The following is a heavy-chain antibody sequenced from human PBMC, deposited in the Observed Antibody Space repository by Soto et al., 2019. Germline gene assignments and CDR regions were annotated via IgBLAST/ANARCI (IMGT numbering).Heavy chain of an antibody. CDR3: ARGAHGDYVGHYYMDV. CDR2: INHSGST. CDR1: GGSFSGYY. D-gene: IGHD4-17*01. V-gene: IGHV4-34*01. Sequence: SETLSLTCAVYGGSFSGYYWSWFRQPPGKGLEWIGEINHSGSTNYNPSLKSRVTISVDTSKNQFSLKLSSVTAADTAVYYCARGAHGDYVGHYYMDVWGKGTTVTVSS. J-gene: IGHJ6*03.